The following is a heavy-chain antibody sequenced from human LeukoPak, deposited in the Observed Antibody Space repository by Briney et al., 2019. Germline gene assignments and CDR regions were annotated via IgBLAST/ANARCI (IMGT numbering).Heavy chain of an antibody. CDR3: TTDLKIWFGELLWNC. CDR2: IRSKANSYAT. D-gene: IGHD3-10*01. J-gene: IGHJ4*02. CDR1: GFTFSGSA. Sequence: GGSLRLSCAASGFTFSGSAMHWVRQASGKGLEWVGRIRSKANSYATAYAASVKGRFTISRDDSKNTAYLQMNSLKTEDTAVYYCTTDLKIWFGELLWNCWGQGTLVTVSS. V-gene: IGHV3-73*01.